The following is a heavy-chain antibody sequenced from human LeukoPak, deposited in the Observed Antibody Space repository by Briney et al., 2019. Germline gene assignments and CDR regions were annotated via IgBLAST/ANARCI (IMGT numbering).Heavy chain of an antibody. D-gene: IGHD6-19*01. CDR3: AREVAVAGNYYYYGMDV. Sequence: SETLSLTCTVSGGSIRSFYWSWIRQPPGKGLEWIAYIYYSGSTDYNPSLKSRVTISVDTSKNQFSLNLSSVTAADTAVYFCAREVAVAGNYYYYGMDVWGQGTTVTVSS. V-gene: IGHV4-59*01. J-gene: IGHJ6*02. CDR1: GGSIRSFY. CDR2: IYYSGST.